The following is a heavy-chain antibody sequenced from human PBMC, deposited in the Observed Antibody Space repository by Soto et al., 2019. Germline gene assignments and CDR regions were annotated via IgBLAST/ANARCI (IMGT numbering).Heavy chain of an antibody. D-gene: IGHD3-22*01. CDR2: ISSSSSYI. CDR3: ARDYYDSSGRGGFDP. J-gene: IGHJ5*02. CDR1: GFTFSSYS. Sequence: TGGSLRLSCAASGFTFSSYSMNWVRQAPGKGLEWVSSISSSSSYIYYADSVKGRFTISRDNAKNSLYLQMNSLRAEDTAVYYCARDYYDSSGRGGFDPWGQGTLVTISS. V-gene: IGHV3-21*01.